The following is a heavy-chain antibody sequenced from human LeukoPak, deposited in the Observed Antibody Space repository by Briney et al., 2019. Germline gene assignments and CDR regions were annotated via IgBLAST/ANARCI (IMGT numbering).Heavy chain of an antibody. D-gene: IGHD3-9*01. V-gene: IGHV1-69*04. CDR3: AREEGILTGYYNDAFDI. CDR1: GGTFSSYA. Sequence: SVKVSCKASGGTFSSYAISWVRQAPGQGLEWMGRIIPILGIANYAQKFQGRVTITADKSTSTAYMELSGLRSEDTAVYYCAREEGILTGYYNDAFDIWGQGTMVTVSS. J-gene: IGHJ3*02. CDR2: IIPILGIA.